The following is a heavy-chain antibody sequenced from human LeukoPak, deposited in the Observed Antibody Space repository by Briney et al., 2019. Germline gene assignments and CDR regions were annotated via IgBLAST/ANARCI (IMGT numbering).Heavy chain of an antibody. CDR2: INHSGST. CDR3: VRKSYGILGY. D-gene: IGHD3-10*01. J-gene: IGHJ4*02. CDR1: GASFSGYY. Sequence: SETLSLTCAVYGASFSGYYWSWLRQPPGKGLEWIGEINHSGSTNYNPSLKSRVTISVDTSKNQFSLKLSSVTAADTAVYFCVRKSYGILGYWGQGTLVTVFS. V-gene: IGHV4-34*01.